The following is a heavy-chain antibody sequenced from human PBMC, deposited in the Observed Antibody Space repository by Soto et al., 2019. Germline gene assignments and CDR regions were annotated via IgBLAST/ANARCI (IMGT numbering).Heavy chain of an antibody. CDR3: ARDRTPFATAARSHPDY. Sequence: EASVKVSCKASGYTFTSYGISWVRQAPGQGLEWMGWISAYNGNTNYAQKLQGRVTMTTDTSTSTAYMELRSLRSDDTAVYYCARDRTPFATAARSHPDYWGQGTLVTVSS. J-gene: IGHJ4*02. V-gene: IGHV1-18*01. CDR2: ISAYNGNT. CDR1: GYTFTSYG. D-gene: IGHD6-6*01.